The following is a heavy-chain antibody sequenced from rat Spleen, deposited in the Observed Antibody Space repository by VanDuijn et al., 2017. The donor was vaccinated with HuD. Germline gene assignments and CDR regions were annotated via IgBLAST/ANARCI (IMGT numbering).Heavy chain of an antibody. CDR1: GFIFSDYN. CDR2: ISPGGGST. CDR3: TTDRLGADYFDY. D-gene: IGHD5-1*01. Sequence: EVQLVESGGVLVQPGRSLKLSCAASGFIFSDYNMAWVRQAPTKGLEWVAYISPGGGSTYYRDSVKGRFTISRDNAKRTLYLQMDSLRSEDTATYYCTTDRLGADYFDYWGQGVMVTVSS. V-gene: IGHV5-27*01. J-gene: IGHJ2*01.